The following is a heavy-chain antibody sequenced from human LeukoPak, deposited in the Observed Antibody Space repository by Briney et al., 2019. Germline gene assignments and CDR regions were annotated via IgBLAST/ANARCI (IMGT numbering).Heavy chain of an antibody. Sequence: PGGSLRLSCAVSGFNFRDAWMSWVRQAPGRGLECVGRIKSKSAGETTDYAAPVKGRFTISRDDSKNTLYLHMNSLKTEDTAIYYCTTEQWLAPFEHWGQGTPVTVSS. V-gene: IGHV3-15*01. J-gene: IGHJ4*02. CDR3: TTEQWLAPFEH. D-gene: IGHD6-19*01. CDR2: IKSKSAGETT. CDR1: GFNFRDAW.